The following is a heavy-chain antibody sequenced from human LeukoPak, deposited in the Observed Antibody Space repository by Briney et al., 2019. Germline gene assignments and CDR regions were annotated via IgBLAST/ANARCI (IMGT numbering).Heavy chain of an antibody. V-gene: IGHV3-66*01. D-gene: IGHD3-3*01. CDR3: AKGRDFWSGYPTVNSFDY. CDR1: GFTVSSNY. CDR2: IYSGGST. J-gene: IGHJ4*02. Sequence: GGSLRLSCAASGFTVSSNYMSWVRQAPGKGLEWVSVIYSGGSTYYADSVKGRFTISRDNSKNTLYLQMNSLRAEDTAVYYCAKGRDFWSGYPTVNSFDYWGQGTLVTVSS.